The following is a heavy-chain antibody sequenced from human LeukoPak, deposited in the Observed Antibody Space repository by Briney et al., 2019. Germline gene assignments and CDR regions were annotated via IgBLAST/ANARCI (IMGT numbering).Heavy chain of an antibody. CDR3: ARDKSAGADTGSSFYY. CDR1: GFTFSNYW. Sequence: GGSLRLSCVASGFTFSNYWMTWVRQAPGKGLEWVASIKEDGSEKYYVDSVKGRLTFSRDNAKNSLYLQMDNLRAEDTAVYYCARDKSAGADTGSSFYYWGQGALVTVSS. CDR2: IKEDGSEK. V-gene: IGHV3-7*03. D-gene: IGHD3-10*01. J-gene: IGHJ4*02.